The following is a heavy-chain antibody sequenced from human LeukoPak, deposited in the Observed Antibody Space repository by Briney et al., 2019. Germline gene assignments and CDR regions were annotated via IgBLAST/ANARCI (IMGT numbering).Heavy chain of an antibody. CDR3: ARQATSIVGATTNWFDP. CDR1: GGTFSSYA. V-gene: IGHV1-69*10. CDR2: IIPIFGIA. J-gene: IGHJ5*02. Sequence: GASVKVSCKASGGTFSSYAISWVRQAPGQGLEWMGGIIPIFGIANYAQKFQGRVTITADKSTSTAYMELSSLRSEDTAVYYCARQATSIVGATTNWFDPWGQGTLVTVSS. D-gene: IGHD1-26*01.